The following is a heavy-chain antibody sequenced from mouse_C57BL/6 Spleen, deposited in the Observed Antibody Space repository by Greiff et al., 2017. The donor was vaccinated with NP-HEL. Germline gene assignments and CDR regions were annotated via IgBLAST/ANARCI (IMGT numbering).Heavy chain of an antibody. J-gene: IGHJ3*01. D-gene: IGHD4-1*01. CDR2: ISYSGST. Sequence: DVQLQESGPGMVKPSQSLSLTCTVTGYSITSGYDWHWIRHFPGNKLEWMGYISYSGSTNYNPSLKSRISITHDTSKNHFFLKLNSVTTEDTATYYCASVWDSFAYWGQGTLVTVSA. V-gene: IGHV3-1*01. CDR3: ASVWDSFAY. CDR1: GYSITSGYD.